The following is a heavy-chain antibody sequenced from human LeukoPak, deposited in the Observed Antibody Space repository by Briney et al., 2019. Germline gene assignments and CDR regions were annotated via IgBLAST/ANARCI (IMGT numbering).Heavy chain of an antibody. CDR1: GFTFSGYW. J-gene: IGHJ4*02. V-gene: IGHV3-7*05. CDR2: IKNDGSEK. Sequence: PGGSLRLSCAASGFTFSGYWMSWVRQAPGKGLEWVANIKNDGSEKYYVDSVKGRFTISKDNAQNSLSLQMNSLRAEDTAVYYCAKVRSSVDYWGQGTLVTVSS. CDR3: AKVRSSVDY.